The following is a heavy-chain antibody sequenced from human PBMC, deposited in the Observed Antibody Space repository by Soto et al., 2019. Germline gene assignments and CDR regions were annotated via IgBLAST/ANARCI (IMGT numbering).Heavy chain of an antibody. Sequence: GGSLRLSCAASGFTFSGFAMHWVRQSPGKGLEWVAFISYKGNNKYYAESVKGRFTISRDNSENTLYLQMSSLRGDDTAVYYCARDPDEDQLNPGGSFVNWGQGT. J-gene: IGHJ4*02. CDR2: ISYKGNNK. CDR3: ARDPDEDQLNPGGSFVN. CDR1: GFTFSGFA. D-gene: IGHD5-12*01. V-gene: IGHV3-30-3*01.